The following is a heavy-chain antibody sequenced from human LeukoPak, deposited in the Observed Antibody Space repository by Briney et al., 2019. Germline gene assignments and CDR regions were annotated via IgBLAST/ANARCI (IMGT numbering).Heavy chain of an antibody. CDR3: ARLVRTRTYYFDY. Sequence: ASVKVSCKASGYTFTGYYMHWVRQAPGQGLEWMGWINPNSGGTNYAQKFQGRVTMNRDTYISTAYMELSRLRSDDTAVYYCARLVRTRTYYFDYWGQGTLVTVSS. CDR2: INPNSGGT. D-gene: IGHD1-14*01. CDR1: GYTFTGYY. V-gene: IGHV1-2*02. J-gene: IGHJ4*02.